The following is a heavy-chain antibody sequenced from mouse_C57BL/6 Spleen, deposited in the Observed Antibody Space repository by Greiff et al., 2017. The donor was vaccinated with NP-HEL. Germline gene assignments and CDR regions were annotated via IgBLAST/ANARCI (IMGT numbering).Heavy chain of an antibody. CDR1: GYTFTSYW. CDR2: IDPSDSYT. CDR3: ARRGLGVGARYWYFDV. J-gene: IGHJ1*03. V-gene: IGHV1-69*01. D-gene: IGHD1-1*01. Sequence: QVQLQQPGAELVMPGASVKLSCKASGYTFTSYWMHWVKQRPGQGLEWIGEIDPSDSYTNYNQKFKGKSTLTVDKSSSTAYMQLSSLTSEDSAVYYCARRGLGVGARYWYFDVWGTGTTVTVSS.